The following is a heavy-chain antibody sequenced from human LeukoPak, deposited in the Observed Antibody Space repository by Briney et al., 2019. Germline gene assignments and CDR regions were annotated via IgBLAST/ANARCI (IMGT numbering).Heavy chain of an antibody. V-gene: IGHV3-74*01. Sequence: SGGPLRLSCAASGFTFSSYWIQWARQVPGRGLVWVSRIKDGGTTTDYADSVKGRFTISRDDAKNTLYLQMNRLRAEDTAVYYCTTIRPGYWGQGTLGTISP. D-gene: IGHD5-12*01. CDR3: TTIRPGY. CDR1: GFTFSSYW. CDR2: IKDGGTTT. J-gene: IGHJ4*02.